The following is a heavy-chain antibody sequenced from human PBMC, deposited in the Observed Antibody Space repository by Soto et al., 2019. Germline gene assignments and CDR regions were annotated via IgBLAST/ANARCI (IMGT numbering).Heavy chain of an antibody. CDR2: ISGSDGST. D-gene: IGHD2-8*01. V-gene: IGHV3-23*01. CDR3: AKGPGMYSDFDC. J-gene: IGHJ4*02. Sequence: EVQMLESGGGLVQPGGSLRLSCAASGFTFSSYAMNWVRQAPGKGLEWVSAISGSDGSTFYADSVKGRFTISRDDSKSTLYLQVNSLRAEDTAVYYCAKGPGMYSDFDCWGQGTLVTVSS. CDR1: GFTFSSYA.